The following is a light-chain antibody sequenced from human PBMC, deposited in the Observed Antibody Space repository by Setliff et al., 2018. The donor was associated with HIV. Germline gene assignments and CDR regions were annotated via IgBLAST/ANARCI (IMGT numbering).Light chain of an antibody. CDR1: SSDVGSYNL. V-gene: IGLV2-23*02. CDR3: CSYAGCSTWV. CDR2: EVN. J-gene: IGLJ3*02. Sequence: QSVLTQPASVSGSPGQSITISCTGTSSDVGSYNLVSWYQQNPGKAPKLMIYEVNKWPSGVSNRFSGSKSGNTASLTVSGLQAEDEAEYYCCSYAGCSTWVFGGGTKGTVL.